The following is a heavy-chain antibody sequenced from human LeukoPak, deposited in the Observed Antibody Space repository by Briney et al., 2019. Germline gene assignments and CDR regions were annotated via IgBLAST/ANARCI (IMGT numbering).Heavy chain of an antibody. J-gene: IGHJ6*03. CDR2: ISWDGGST. Sequence: GGSLRLSCEASGFTFTSYAMHWVRQAPGKGLEWVSLISWDGGSTYYADSVKGRFTISRDNSKNSLYLQMNSLRAEDTALYYCAKLVGTIFGVVSDMDVWGKGTTVTVAS. CDR3: AKLVGTIFGVVSDMDV. V-gene: IGHV3-43D*03. D-gene: IGHD3-3*01. CDR1: GFTFTSYA.